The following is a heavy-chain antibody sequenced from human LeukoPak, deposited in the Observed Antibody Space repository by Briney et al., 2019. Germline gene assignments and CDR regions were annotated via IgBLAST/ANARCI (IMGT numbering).Heavy chain of an antibody. CDR1: GFTVSSNY. J-gene: IGHJ4*02. CDR2: ISDSGART. D-gene: IGHD6-6*01. CDR3: ASGIAARRDY. V-gene: IGHV3-23*01. Sequence: GGSLRLSCAASGFTVSSNYMSWVRQAPGKGLEWVSAISDSGARTHYADSVKGRFTISGDHSKNTLYLQMNSLRAEDTAVYYCASGIAARRDYWGQGTLVTVSS.